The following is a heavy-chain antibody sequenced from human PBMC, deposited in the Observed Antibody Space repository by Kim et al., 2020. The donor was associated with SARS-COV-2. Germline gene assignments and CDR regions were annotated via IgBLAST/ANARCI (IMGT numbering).Heavy chain of an antibody. D-gene: IGHD3-10*01. V-gene: IGHV1-58*01. Sequence: AQKFQERVTITRDMSTSTAYMELSSLRSEDTAVYYCAAETYYYGSGTLDVWGQGTTVTVSS. CDR3: AAETYYYGSGTLDV. J-gene: IGHJ6*02.